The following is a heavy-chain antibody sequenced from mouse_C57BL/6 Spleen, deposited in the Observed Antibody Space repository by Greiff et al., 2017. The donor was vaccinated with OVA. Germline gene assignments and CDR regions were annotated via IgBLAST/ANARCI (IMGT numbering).Heavy chain of an antibody. CDR2: IYPGDGDT. Sequence: VHLVESGAELVKPGASVKISCKASGYAFSSYWLNWVKQRPGKGIEWIGQIYPGDGDTNYNGKFTGKATLTADKSSSTAYMQLSSLTSEDSAVYFCARDGSSYNDYWGQGTTLTVSS. V-gene: IGHV1-80*01. D-gene: IGHD1-1*01. J-gene: IGHJ2*01. CDR1: GYAFSSYW. CDR3: ARDGSSYNDY.